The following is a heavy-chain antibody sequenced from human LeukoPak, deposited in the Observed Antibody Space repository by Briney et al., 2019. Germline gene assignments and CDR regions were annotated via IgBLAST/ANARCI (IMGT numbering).Heavy chain of an antibody. CDR2: IRRDGRDI. Sequence: GGSLRFSCAASGFTFSNYWMTWIRQAPGKGLEWVANIRRDGRDIHYVDSVKGRFTISRDNTKKSLYLQMNNLRVEDTALYYCATNSDFRFDYWGQGALVTVSS. J-gene: IGHJ4*02. V-gene: IGHV3-7*03. CDR1: GFTFSNYW. D-gene: IGHD2/OR15-2a*01. CDR3: ATNSDFRFDY.